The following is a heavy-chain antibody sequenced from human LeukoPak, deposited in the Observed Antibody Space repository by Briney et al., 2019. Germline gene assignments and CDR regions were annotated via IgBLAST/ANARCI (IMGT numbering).Heavy chain of an antibody. V-gene: IGHV3-66*01. J-gene: IGHJ4*02. CDR1: GLSVDRKY. D-gene: IGHD1-1*01. CDR2: VYSGGTT. CDR3: ATRPDNADHPYFDY. Sequence: TGGSLKLSCAASGLSVDRKYMSWVRQALGKGLEWVSVVYSGGTTDYADSVRGRFTISRDSSNNALYLQMNSLRVEDTAVYYCATRPDNADHPYFDYWGQGTLVIVSS.